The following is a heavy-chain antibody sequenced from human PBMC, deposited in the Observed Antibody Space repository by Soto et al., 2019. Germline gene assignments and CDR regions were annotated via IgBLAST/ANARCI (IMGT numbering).Heavy chain of an antibody. V-gene: IGHV4-31*03. CDR3: ARDTTIPGVALQKGFDP. D-gene: IGHD3-3*01. Sequence: PSETLSLTCTVSGGSITSGGYYWNWIRQHPGKGLEWIGYIFYTGTTRYNSALQSRVSISVDSTKNHFSLKLTSVTAADTAVYYCARDTTIPGVALQKGFDPWGPGSLVTVSS. J-gene: IGHJ5*02. CDR1: GGSITSGGYY. CDR2: IFYTGTT.